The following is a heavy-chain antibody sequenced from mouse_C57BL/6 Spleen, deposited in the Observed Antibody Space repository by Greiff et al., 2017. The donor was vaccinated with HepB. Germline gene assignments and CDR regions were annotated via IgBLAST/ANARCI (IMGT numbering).Heavy chain of an antibody. J-gene: IGHJ4*01. D-gene: IGHD1-1*01. CDR1: GFTFTDYY. CDR2: IRNKANSYTT. Sequence: EVKLVESGGGLVQPGGSLSLSCAASGFTFTDYYMSWVRQPPGKALEWLGFIRNKANSYTTEYSASVKGRFTISRDNSQSILYLQMNALRAEDSATYYCARCYYDGPYAMDYWGQGTSVTVSS. CDR3: ARCYYDGPYAMDY. V-gene: IGHV7-3*01.